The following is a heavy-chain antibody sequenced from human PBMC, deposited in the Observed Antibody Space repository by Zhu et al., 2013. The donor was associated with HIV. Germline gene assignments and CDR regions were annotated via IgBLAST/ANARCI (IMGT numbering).Heavy chain of an antibody. Sequence: QVQLVQSGPEVKKPGASVKVSCKASGYTFTNDGINWVRQATGHGLEWMGWVNPTSGHAGYAQKFQGRVTITRNTSISTVYMELRSLRSDDTAVYYCAGMDKGSCTATTCPDWFDPWGQGTLVTVSS. V-gene: IGHV1-8*01. D-gene: IGHD2-8*02. CDR3: AGMDKGSCTATTCPDWFDP. CDR2: VNPTSGHA. CDR1: GYTFTNDG. J-gene: IGHJ5*02.